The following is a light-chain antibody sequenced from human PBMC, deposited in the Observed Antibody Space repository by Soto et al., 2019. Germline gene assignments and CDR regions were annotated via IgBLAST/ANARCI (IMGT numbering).Light chain of an antibody. CDR2: DAS. Sequence: DIQMTQSPSTLSASAGVRVTITCRASQSISSWLAWYQQKPGKAPKPLIYDASSLESGVPSRFSGSGSGTEFTLTISSLQPDDFATYYCQQYNSYWYTFGQGTKLEIK. CDR3: QQYNSYWYT. CDR1: QSISSW. J-gene: IGKJ2*01. V-gene: IGKV1-5*01.